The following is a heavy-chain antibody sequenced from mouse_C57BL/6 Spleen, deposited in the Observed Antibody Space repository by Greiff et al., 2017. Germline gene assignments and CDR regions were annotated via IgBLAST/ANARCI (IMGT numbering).Heavy chain of an antibody. CDR2: IYPGSGST. Sequence: VQLQQPGAELVKPGASVKMSCKASGYTFPSYWITWVKQRPGQGLEWIGDIYPGSGSTNYNEKFKSKATLTVDTSSSTAYMQLSSLTSEDSAVYYCARGGATTVVDYCDYWGQGTTLTVSS. CDR1: GYTFPSYW. J-gene: IGHJ2*01. CDR3: ARGGATTVVDYCDY. D-gene: IGHD1-1*01. V-gene: IGHV1-55*01.